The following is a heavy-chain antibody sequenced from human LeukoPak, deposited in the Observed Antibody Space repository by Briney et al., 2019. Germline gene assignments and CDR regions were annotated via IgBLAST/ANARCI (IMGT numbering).Heavy chain of an antibody. CDR2: IYSSGSA. J-gene: IGHJ6*03. CDR3: ARAEYSSSYYYYYMDV. V-gene: IGHV4-4*07. Sequence: SETLSLTCTVSGGSINNYYWSWIRQPAGEGLEWIGRIYSSGSASYNPSLKSRVTISVDTSKNQFSLKLSSVTAADTAVYYCARAEYSSSYYYYYMDVWGKGTTVTVSS. CDR1: GGSINNYY. D-gene: IGHD6-6*01.